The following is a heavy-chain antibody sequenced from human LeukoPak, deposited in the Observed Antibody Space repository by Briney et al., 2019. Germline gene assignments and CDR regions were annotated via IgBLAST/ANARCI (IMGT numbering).Heavy chain of an antibody. CDR2: IYYSGNT. Sequence: SETLSLTCTVSGGSIGSSTYYWGWIRQPPGMGLEWIGTIYYSGNTYYNPSLKSRVTMSVDTSKNQLSLRLSSVTAADTAVYYCATSPPGVYYFDYWGQGTLVPVSS. J-gene: IGHJ4*02. CDR3: ATSPPGVYYFDY. CDR1: GGSIGSSTYY. V-gene: IGHV4-39*01. D-gene: IGHD7-27*01.